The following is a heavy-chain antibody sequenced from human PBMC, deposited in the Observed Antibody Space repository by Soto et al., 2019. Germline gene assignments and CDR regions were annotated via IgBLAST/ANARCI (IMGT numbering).Heavy chain of an antibody. CDR1: GFTFDDYA. J-gene: IGHJ6*02. Sequence: EVQLVESGGGLVQPGRSLRLSCAASGFTFDDYAMHWVRQRPGKGLEWVSGIDWNSGSVDYAGSLKGRFTIYRDNADKDMYLQMRSLRAADTALYYCVKGRGPYQVKYGMDVWGQGTTVTVSS. CDR2: IDWNSGSV. CDR3: VKGRGPYQVKYGMDV. D-gene: IGHD2-21*01. V-gene: IGHV3-9*01.